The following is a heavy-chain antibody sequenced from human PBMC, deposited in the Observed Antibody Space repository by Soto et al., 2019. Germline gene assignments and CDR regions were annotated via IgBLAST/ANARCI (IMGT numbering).Heavy chain of an antibody. Sequence: SETLSLTCTVSGGSISSSSYYWGWIRQPPGKGLEWIGRIYYSGSTYYNPSLKSRVTISVDTSKNQFSLKLSSVTAADTAVYSCARGPVLSVWEVWVGSGYTPVAFDIWGQGTMVTVSS. CDR1: GGSISSSSYY. CDR2: IYYSGST. CDR3: ARGPVLSVWEVWVGSGYTPVAFDI. V-gene: IGHV4-39*01. J-gene: IGHJ3*02. D-gene: IGHD5-12*01.